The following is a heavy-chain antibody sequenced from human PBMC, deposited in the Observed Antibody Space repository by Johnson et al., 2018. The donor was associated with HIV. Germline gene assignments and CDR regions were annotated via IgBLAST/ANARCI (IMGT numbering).Heavy chain of an antibody. CDR3: ARLKNGAFDV. J-gene: IGHJ3*01. D-gene: IGHD2-8*01. Sequence: QVQLVESGGGLVQPGGSLRLSCAASGFTFSNYPMHWVRQTPGKGLEWVAVIWYDGSDKYYADSVKGRFTISRDNSKNTLYLQMNSLRVEDTAVYYCARLKNGAFDVWGQGKMGNVSS. V-gene: IGHV3-33*08. CDR1: GFTFSNYP. CDR2: IWYDGSDK.